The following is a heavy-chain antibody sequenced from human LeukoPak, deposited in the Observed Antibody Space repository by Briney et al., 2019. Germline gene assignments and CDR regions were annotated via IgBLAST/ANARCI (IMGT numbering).Heavy chain of an antibody. J-gene: IGHJ3*02. CDR3: AGLVMRDAFDI. Sequence: SETLSLTCTVSGGSISSYYWSWIRQPPGKGLEWIGYIYYSGSTNYNPSLKSRVTISVDTSKNQFSLKMSSVTAADTAVYYCAGLVMRDAFDIWGQGTMVTASS. D-gene: IGHD3-9*01. CDR2: IYYSGST. V-gene: IGHV4-59*01. CDR1: GGSISSYY.